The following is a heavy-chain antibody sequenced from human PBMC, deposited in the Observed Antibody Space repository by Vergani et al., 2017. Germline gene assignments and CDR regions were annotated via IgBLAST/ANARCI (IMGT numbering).Heavy chain of an antibody. D-gene: IGHD3-3*01. CDR1: GYTFTSYD. Sequence: QVQLVQSGAEVKKPGASVKVSCKASGYTFTSYDINWVRPATGQGLEWMGGMNPNSGNTGYAQKFQGRVTMTRNTSISTAYMELSSLRSEDTAGYYCAGGPSSYDFWSGYYSLFYYYYMDVWGKGTTVTVSS. CDR3: AGGPSSYDFWSGYYSLFYYYYMDV. J-gene: IGHJ6*03. CDR2: MNPNSGNT. V-gene: IGHV1-8*01.